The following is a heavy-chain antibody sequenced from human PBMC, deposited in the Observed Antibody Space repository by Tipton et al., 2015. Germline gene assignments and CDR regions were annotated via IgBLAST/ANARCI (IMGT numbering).Heavy chain of an antibody. CDR3: ARDATGD. D-gene: IGHD1-14*01. Sequence: TLSLTCAVYGGSLSGYYWSWIRQPPGKGLEWVGEINDAGTTNYISSLKSRVTISVDTSKNQFSLKLTSVTAADTAVYYCARDATGDWGQGTRVTVSS. CDR1: GGSLSGYY. V-gene: IGHV4-34*01. CDR2: INDAGTT. J-gene: IGHJ4*02.